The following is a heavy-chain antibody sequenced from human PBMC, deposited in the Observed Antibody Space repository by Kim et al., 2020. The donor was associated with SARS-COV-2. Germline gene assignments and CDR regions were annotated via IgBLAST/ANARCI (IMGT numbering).Heavy chain of an antibody. D-gene: IGHD2-2*01. Sequence: APVKGRFTISREASKNTLYLQMNSLKTEDTAVYYCTTWDVVVPAAMMFDYWGQGTLVTVSS. J-gene: IGHJ4*02. CDR3: TTWDVVVPAAMMFDY. V-gene: IGHV3-15*01.